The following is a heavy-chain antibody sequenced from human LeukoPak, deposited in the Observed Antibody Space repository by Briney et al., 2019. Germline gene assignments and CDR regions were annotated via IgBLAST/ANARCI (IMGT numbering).Heavy chain of an antibody. CDR3: ARSRYFDWFTV. D-gene: IGHD3-9*01. J-gene: IGHJ6*02. CDR2: INHSGST. Sequence: NPSETLSLTCSVSGGSISNYYWSWIRQPPGKGLEWIGEINHSGSTNYNPSLKSRVTVSVDTSKNQFSLKLSSVTAADTAVYYCARSRYFDWFTVWGQGTTVTVSS. CDR1: GGSISNYY. V-gene: IGHV4-34*01.